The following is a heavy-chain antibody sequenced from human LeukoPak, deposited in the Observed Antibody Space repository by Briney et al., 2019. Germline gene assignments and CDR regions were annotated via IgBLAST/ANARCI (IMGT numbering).Heavy chain of an antibody. J-gene: IGHJ3*02. D-gene: IGHD5-18*01. Sequence: PSETLSLTCTVSGGSISSGDYYWSWIRQPPGKGLEWIGYIYYSGSTYYNPSLKSRVTISVDTSKNQFSLKLSSVTAADTAVYYCARVGRRGYEHAFDIWGQGTMVTVSS. CDR3: ARVGRRGYEHAFDI. CDR1: GGSISSGDYY. CDR2: IYYSGST. V-gene: IGHV4-30-4*08.